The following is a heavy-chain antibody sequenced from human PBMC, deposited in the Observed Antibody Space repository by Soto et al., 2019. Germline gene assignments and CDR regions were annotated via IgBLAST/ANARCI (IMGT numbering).Heavy chain of an antibody. V-gene: IGHV3-23*04. J-gene: IGHJ6*02. CDR2: ISSSGGST. CDR1: GFTFSSYS. Sequence: EVQLVESGGGLVKPGGSLRLSCAASGFTFSSYSMNWVRQAPGKGLEWVSSISSSGGSTYYADSVKGRFTISRDNSKNTLYLQMNSLRAEDTAVYYCAKVDRRRDCSSTSCYDELYYYYYGMDVWGQGTTVTVSS. CDR3: AKVDRRRDCSSTSCYDELYYYYYGMDV. D-gene: IGHD2-2*01.